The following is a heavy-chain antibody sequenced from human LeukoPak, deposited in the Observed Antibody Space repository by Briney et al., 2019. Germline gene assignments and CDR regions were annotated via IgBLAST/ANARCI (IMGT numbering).Heavy chain of an antibody. CDR3: AKAYGSGYYYAYFDY. V-gene: IGHV3-11*03. D-gene: IGHD3-10*01. CDR2: ISGSGSDT. CDR1: GFIFSDYY. Sequence: NPGGSLRLSCAASGFIFSDYYMTWIRQAPGKGLEWLSYISGSGSDTNYADSVKGRFTTSRDNAKNSLYLQMNSLRAEDTAMYYCAKAYGSGYYYAYFDYWAQGALVTVSS. J-gene: IGHJ4*02.